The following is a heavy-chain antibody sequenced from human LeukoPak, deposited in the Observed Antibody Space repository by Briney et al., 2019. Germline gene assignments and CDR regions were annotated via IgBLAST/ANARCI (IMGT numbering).Heavy chain of an antibody. Sequence: HPGGSLRLSCAASGFTFGDYAIHWVRQAPGKGLEWVSLIRGDGRTTSYAGSVKGRFTISRDNSKNSLYLQMSSLSGEDTAMYYCAKDAVAGTWLHYWGQGTLVTVSS. CDR3: AKDAVAGTWLHY. CDR1: GFTFGDYA. J-gene: IGHJ4*02. V-gene: IGHV3-43*02. D-gene: IGHD6-19*01. CDR2: IRGDGRTT.